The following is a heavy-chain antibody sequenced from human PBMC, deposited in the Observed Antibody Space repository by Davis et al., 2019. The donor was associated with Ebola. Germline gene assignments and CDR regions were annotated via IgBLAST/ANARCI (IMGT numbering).Heavy chain of an antibody. V-gene: IGHV3-48*02. J-gene: IGHJ4*02. CDR3: ARHDDY. CDR2: ISGDSRTI. Sequence: PGGSLRLSCAASGFTFSSYSMIWVRQAPGKGLEWVSYISGDSRTIYYADSVKGRFTVSRDNAKNSLYLQMNSLRDADTAVYYCARHDDYWGQGTLVTVSS. CDR1: GFTFSSYS.